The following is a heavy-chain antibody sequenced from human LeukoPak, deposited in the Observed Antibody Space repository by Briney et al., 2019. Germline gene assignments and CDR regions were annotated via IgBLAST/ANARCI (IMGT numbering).Heavy chain of an antibody. V-gene: IGHV1-69*05. J-gene: IGHJ4*02. D-gene: IGHD2-15*01. Sequence: SVKVSCKAFGGSFSSEAIRWVRQAPGQGLEWMGGIIPIFGTANYAQKFQGRVTITTDESTSTAYMEVSSLRSEDTAVYYCGRKPGDCGGGSCYSIDYWGQGTLVTVSS. CDR2: IIPIFGTA. CDR1: GGSFSSEA. CDR3: GRKPGDCGGGSCYSIDY.